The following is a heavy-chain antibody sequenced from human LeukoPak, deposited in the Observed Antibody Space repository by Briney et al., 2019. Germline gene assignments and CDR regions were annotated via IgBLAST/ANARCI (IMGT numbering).Heavy chain of an antibody. CDR3: AKVFRDGYNYPFDY. CDR2: IGSSGGST. CDR1: GFIFSNYG. V-gene: IGHV3-23*01. Sequence: GGSLRLSCAASGFIFSNYGMNWVRQAPGKGLEWVSTIGSSGGSTYYADSVKGRFTISRDNSKNTLYLQMNSLRAEDTAVYYCAKVFRDGYNYPFDYWGQGTLVTVSS. D-gene: IGHD5-24*01. J-gene: IGHJ4*02.